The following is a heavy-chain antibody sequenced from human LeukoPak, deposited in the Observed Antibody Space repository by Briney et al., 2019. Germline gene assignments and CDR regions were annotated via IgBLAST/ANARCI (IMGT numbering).Heavy chain of an antibody. D-gene: IGHD1-7*01. CDR1: GFTFDDYA. V-gene: IGHV3-43*02. J-gene: IGHJ6*02. CDR3: AKDMWGGTGTTDYYYYYGMDV. Sequence: GGSLRLSCAASGFTFDDYAMHWVRQAPGKGLEWVSLISGVGGSTYYADSVKGRFTISRDNSKNSLYLQMNSLRTEDTALYYCAKDMWGGTGTTDYYYYYGMDVWGQGTTVTVSS. CDR2: ISGVGGST.